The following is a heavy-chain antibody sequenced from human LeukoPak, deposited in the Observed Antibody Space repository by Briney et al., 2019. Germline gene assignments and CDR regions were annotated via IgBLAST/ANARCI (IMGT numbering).Heavy chain of an antibody. V-gene: IGHV3-48*02. CDR1: GFTFSSYS. CDR2: ISSSSSTI. D-gene: IGHD3-10*01. CDR3: ARDALGGITMVQGLFYGSGSYYKEIDY. J-gene: IGHJ4*02. Sequence: GGSLRLSCAASGFTFSSYSMNWVRRAPGKGLEWVSYISSSSSTIYYADSVKGRFTISRDNAKNSLYLQMNGLRDEDTAVYYCARDALGGITMVQGLFYGSGSYYKEIDYWGQGTLVTVSS.